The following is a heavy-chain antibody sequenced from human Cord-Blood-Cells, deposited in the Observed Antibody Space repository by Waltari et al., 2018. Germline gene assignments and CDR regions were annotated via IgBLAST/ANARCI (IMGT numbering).Heavy chain of an antibody. V-gene: IGHV4-59*01. CDR3: AGDYGSGYDY. J-gene: IGHJ4*02. CDR1: GGSISSYY. D-gene: IGHD3-10*01. Sequence: QVQLQESGPGLVKPSETLSLTCPVSGGSISSYYWSWIRQPPGKGLEWIGYIYYSGSTNYNPSLKSRVTISVDTSKNQFSLKLSSVTAADTAVYYCAGDYGSGYDYWGQGTLVTVSS. CDR2: IYYSGST.